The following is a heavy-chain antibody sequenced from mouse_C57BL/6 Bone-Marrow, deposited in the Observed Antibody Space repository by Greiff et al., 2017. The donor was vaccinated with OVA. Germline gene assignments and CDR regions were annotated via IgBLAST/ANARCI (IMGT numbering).Heavy chain of an antibody. V-gene: IGHV14-4*01. CDR3: TFYGNYSAWFAY. CDR2: IDPENGDT. J-gene: IGHJ3*01. CDR1: GFNIKDDY. D-gene: IGHD2-1*01. Sequence: EVQLQQSGAELVRPGASVKLSCTASGFNIKDDYMHWVKQRPEQGLEWIGWIDPENGDTEYASKFQGKATITADTSSNTAYLQLSSLTSEDTAVCYCTFYGNYSAWFAYWGQGTLVTVSA.